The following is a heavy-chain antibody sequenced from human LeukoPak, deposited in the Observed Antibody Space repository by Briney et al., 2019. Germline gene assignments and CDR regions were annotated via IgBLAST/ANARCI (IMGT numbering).Heavy chain of an antibody. J-gene: IGHJ4*02. V-gene: IGHV3-23*01. CDR1: GITLSNYG. CDR2: ISDSGGRT. CDR3: AKRGVVIRVILVGFHKEAYYFDS. D-gene: IGHD3-22*01. Sequence: ELGGSLRLSCAVSGITLSNYGMSWVRPAPGKGLEWVADISDSGGRTNYADSVKGRFTISRDNPKNTLYLQMNSLRAEDTAVYFCAKRGVVIRVILVGFHKEAYYFDSWGQGALVTVSS.